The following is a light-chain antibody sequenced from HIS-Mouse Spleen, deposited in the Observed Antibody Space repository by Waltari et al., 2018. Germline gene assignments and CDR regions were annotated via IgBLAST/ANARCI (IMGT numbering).Light chain of an antibody. CDR2: EDS. CDR1: ALPKKY. Sequence: SYELTQPPSVSVSPGPTARITCPGDALPKKYAYWYQQKSGQAPVLVIYEDSKRPSGIPERFFGSSSGTMATLTISGAQVEDEADYYCYSTDSSGNHRVFGGGTKLTVL. V-gene: IGLV3-10*01. CDR3: YSTDSSGNHRV. J-gene: IGLJ2*01.